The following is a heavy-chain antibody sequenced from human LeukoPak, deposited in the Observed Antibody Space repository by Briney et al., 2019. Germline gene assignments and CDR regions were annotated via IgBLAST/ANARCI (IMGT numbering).Heavy chain of an antibody. J-gene: IGHJ3*02. D-gene: IGHD1-1*01. CDR2: IKQDGIEK. Sequence: GGSVRLSCAASGFTFSNYWVTWVRQAQGKGLEWVANIKQDGIEKYYVDSVKGRFTISRDNAKNSLYLQLNILRAQNTAVYYYTRVVDDWYDGAFDIWCQGTMVIVS. CDR1: GFTFSNYW. V-gene: IGHV3-7*01. CDR3: TRVVDDWYDGAFDI.